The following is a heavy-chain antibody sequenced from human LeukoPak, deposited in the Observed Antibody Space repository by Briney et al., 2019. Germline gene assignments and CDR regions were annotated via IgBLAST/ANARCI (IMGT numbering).Heavy chain of an antibody. Sequence: PPETLSLTCAVYGGSFSGYYWSWIRQPPGKGLEWIGEINHSGSTNYNPSLKSRVTISVDTSKNQFSLKLSSVTAADTAVYYCATSLPYTAMFEMKGSDAFDIWGQGTMVTVSS. D-gene: IGHD5-18*01. CDR3: ATSLPYTAMFEMKGSDAFDI. J-gene: IGHJ3*02. CDR2: INHSGST. CDR1: GGSFSGYY. V-gene: IGHV4-34*01.